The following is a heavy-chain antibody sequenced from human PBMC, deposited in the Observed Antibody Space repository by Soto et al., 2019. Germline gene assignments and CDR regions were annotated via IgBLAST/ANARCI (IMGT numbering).Heavy chain of an antibody. V-gene: IGHV3-48*02. Sequence: EVQLVESGGEMVQPGGSLRVSCAASGFTLSSYSMHWVRQAPGKGLEWVSYISGSGGTIYYADSVKGRFTISRDNAKNSLSVQMNSLRDEDTAVYFCARETGLRSSGWSYYFDFWGQGTRVTVSS. D-gene: IGHD6-19*01. CDR3: ARETGLRSSGWSYYFDF. J-gene: IGHJ4*02. CDR2: ISGSGGTI. CDR1: GFTLSSYS.